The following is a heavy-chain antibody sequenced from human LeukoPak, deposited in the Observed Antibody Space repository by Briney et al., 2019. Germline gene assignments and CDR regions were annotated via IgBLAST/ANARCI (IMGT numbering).Heavy chain of an antibody. V-gene: IGHV1-18*01. CDR2: ISAYNGNT. CDR3: ARSYYYDSSGYYGGFDY. D-gene: IGHD3-22*01. Sequence: GASVKVSCKASGYTFTSYGITWVRQAPGQGLEWMGWISAYNGNTNYAQKLQGRVTMATDTSTSTASMELRSLRSDDTAVYYCARSYYYDSSGYYGGFDYWAREPWSPSPQ. J-gene: IGHJ4*02. CDR1: GYTFTSYG.